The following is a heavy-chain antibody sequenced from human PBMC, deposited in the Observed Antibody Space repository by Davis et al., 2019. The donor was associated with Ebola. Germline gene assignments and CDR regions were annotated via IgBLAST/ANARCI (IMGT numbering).Heavy chain of an antibody. V-gene: IGHV3-53*01. CDR3: ARDSGIVVPYYMDV. D-gene: IGHD2-2*01. CDR1: GFTVSSNH. Sequence: PGGSLRLSCAASGFTVSSNHMNWVRQAPGKGLEWVSIIFSAGSTNYADSVKGRFTISRDNAKNSLYLQMNSLRDEDTAVYYCARDSGIVVPYYMDVWGKGTTVTVSS. CDR2: IFSAGST. J-gene: IGHJ6*03.